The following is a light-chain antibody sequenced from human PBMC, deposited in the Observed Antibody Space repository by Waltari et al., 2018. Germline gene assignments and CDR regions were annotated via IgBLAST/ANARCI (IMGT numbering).Light chain of an antibody. V-gene: IGLV2-23*02. CDR2: EVR. Sequence: QSALTQPASVSGSPGPSITISCTGTSSDVGNYNLVSWYQQHPGKAPKLMIYEVRQRPSGVSNRFSGSKSGNTASLTISGLQPEDETDYYCCSYAGHSTYVFGTGTKVTVL. CDR3: CSYAGHSTYV. J-gene: IGLJ1*01. CDR1: SSDVGNYNL.